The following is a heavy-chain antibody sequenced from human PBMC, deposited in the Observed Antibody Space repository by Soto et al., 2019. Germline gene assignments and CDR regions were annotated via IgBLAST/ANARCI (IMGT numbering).Heavy chain of an antibody. V-gene: IGHV4-39*07. CDR3: ARMYSSGSGWFHX. Sequence: PSDTLSLTFFVSGYSITAGGYYWSWIRHHPGKGLEWIGSFYSSGSIIYNPSLRSGVSISGDTSSNQFSMSLTSVTDEDTARYYCARMYSSGSGWFHXWGQGTLV. J-gene: IGHJ5*02. CDR2: FYSSGSI. CDR1: GYSITAGGYY. D-gene: IGHD6-19*01.